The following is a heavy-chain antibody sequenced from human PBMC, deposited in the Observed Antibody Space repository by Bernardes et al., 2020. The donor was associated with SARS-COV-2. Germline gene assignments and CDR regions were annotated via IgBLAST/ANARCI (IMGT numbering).Heavy chain of an antibody. V-gene: IGHV3-20*04. Sequence: GGSLRLSRTASGFNFDNYGMAWVRQVRDKGLEWVSSINWNGGSRSYASSVEGRFVISRDNVKKSLFLQMNGLRDEDMALYYCVRGIASDSGRFGENWFDPWGQGTQVIVFS. CDR2: INWNGGSR. D-gene: IGHD3-10*01. CDR3: VRGIASDSGRFGENWFDP. CDR1: GFNFDNYG. J-gene: IGHJ5*02.